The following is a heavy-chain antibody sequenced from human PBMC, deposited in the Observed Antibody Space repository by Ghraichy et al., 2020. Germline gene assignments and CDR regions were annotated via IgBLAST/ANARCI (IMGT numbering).Heavy chain of an antibody. CDR1: GGSIRPHY. V-gene: IGHV4-59*08. J-gene: IGHJ6*02. CDR3: ARRGRGYSLYYYDLDV. Sequence: SETLSLICSASGGSIRPHYWSWIRQPPGKGLEWIGYVHYSGGTDYDPSLKSRVSISVDTSKNQFSLRLTSVTAADTAVYYCARRGRGYSLYYYDLDVWGQGTTVTVSS. CDR2: VHYSGGT. D-gene: IGHD5-18*01.